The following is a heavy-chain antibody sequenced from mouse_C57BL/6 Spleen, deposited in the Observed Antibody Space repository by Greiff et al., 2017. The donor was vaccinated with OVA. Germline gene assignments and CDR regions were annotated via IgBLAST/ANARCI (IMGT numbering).Heavy chain of an antibody. CDR2: INPNNGGT. V-gene: IGHV1-26*01. Sequence: EVKLQQSGPELVKPGASVKISCKASGYTFTDYYMNWVKQSHGKSLEWIGDINPNNGGTSYNQKFKGKATLTVDKSSSTAYMELRSLTSEDSAVYYCARGPSTVVAPYYAMDYWGQGTSVTVSS. D-gene: IGHD1-1*01. J-gene: IGHJ4*01. CDR3: ARGPSTVVAPYYAMDY. CDR1: GYTFTDYY.